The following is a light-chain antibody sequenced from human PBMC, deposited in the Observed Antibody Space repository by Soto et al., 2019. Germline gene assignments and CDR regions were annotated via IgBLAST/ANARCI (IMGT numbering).Light chain of an antibody. CDR1: SSDIGTFNY. CDR2: EVI. V-gene: IGLV2-14*01. Sequence: QSALTQPASVSGSPGQSITISCTGTSSDIGTFNYVSWYQQHPGKAPKLMIYEVINRPSGVSNRSSGSKSGNTASLTISGLQAEDEADYYCSSYTTSSTLNVVFGGGTKLTVL. J-gene: IGLJ2*01. CDR3: SSYTTSSTLNVV.